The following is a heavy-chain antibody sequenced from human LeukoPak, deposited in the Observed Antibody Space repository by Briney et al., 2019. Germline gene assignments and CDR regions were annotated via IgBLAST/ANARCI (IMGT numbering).Heavy chain of an antibody. V-gene: IGHV4-4*07. D-gene: IGHD3-22*01. CDR3: ASDSSAYDYYYYYYMDV. CDR2: IYTSGST. CDR1: GGSISSYY. Sequence: PSETLSLTCTVPGGSISSYYWSWIRQPAGKGLEWIGRIYTSGSTNYNPSLKSRVTISVDKSKNQFSLKVSSVTAADTAVYYCASDSSAYDYYYYYYMDVWGKGTTVTVSS. J-gene: IGHJ6*03.